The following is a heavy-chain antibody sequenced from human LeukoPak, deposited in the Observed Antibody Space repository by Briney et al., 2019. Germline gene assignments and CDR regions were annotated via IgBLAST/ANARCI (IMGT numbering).Heavy chain of an antibody. CDR1: GYTFTGYY. Sequence: APVKVSCKASGYTFTGYYMHWVRQAPGQGLEWMGWINPNSGGTNYAQKFQGRVTMTRDTSISTAYMELSRLRSDDTAVYYCARAGYSSSWYPDFDYWGQGTLVTVSS. V-gene: IGHV1-2*02. J-gene: IGHJ4*02. D-gene: IGHD6-13*01. CDR3: ARAGYSSSWYPDFDY. CDR2: INPNSGGT.